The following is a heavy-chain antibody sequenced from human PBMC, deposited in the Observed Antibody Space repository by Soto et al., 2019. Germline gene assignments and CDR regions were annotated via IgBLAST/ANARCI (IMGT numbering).Heavy chain of an antibody. CDR3: ARDGSCITIFGVPPYGMDV. J-gene: IGHJ6*02. D-gene: IGHD3-3*01. CDR1: GGTFSSYA. CDR2: IIPIFGTA. V-gene: IGHV1-69*12. Sequence: QVQLVQSGAEVKKPGSSVKVSCKASGGTFSSYAISWVRQAPGQGLEWMGGIIPIFGTANYAQKFQGRVTITADESTSTAYMELSSLRSEDTAVYYCARDGSCITIFGVPPYGMDVWGQGTTVTVSS.